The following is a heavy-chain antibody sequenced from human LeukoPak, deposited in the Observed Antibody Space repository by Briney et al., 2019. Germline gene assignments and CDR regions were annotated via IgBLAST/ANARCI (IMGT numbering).Heavy chain of an antibody. CDR1: GYTFTSYV. CDR3: ARESGHSSGWYLDP. D-gene: IGHD6-19*01. J-gene: IGHJ5*02. Sequence: ASVKVSCKASGYTFTSYVINWVRQATGQGLEWKGWMNPNSGNTGYAQKFQGRVTMTRNTSISTAYMELSSLRSEDTAVYYCARESGHSSGWYLDPWGQGTLVTVSS. CDR2: MNPNSGNT. V-gene: IGHV1-8*01.